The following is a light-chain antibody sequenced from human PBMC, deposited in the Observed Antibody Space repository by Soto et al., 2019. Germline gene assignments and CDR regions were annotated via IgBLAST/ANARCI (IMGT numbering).Light chain of an antibody. J-gene: IGKJ2*01. V-gene: IGKV3-11*01. CDR2: DAS. CDR3: KQRSNWPGA. CDR1: QSVSRY. Sequence: EIVLTQSPVTLSLSPGESATLSCRASQSVSRYLAWYQKKPGQAPRLLIYDASKRATGIPARFSGSGSGTDFTLTISSLEPEDFAVYSCKQRSNWPGAFGQGTKLEIK.